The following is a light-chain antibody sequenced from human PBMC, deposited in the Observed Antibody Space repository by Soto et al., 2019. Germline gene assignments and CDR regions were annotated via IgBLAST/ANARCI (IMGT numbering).Light chain of an antibody. J-gene: IGKJ1*01. CDR3: QKHTNWPQA. CDR2: DTS. Sequence: EIVLTQSPATLSLSPGERATLSCRASQSVNNFLAWYQQKPGQAPRLLIYDTSIRATDIPARFSGSGSGTDFSLTIIRLQTEGVAVYHCQKHTNWPQASGHVTKGE. CDR1: QSVNNF. V-gene: IGKV3-11*01.